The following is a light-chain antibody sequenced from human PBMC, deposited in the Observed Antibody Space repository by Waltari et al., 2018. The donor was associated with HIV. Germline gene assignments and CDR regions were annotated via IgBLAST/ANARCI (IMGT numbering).Light chain of an antibody. J-gene: IGLJ2*01. CDR1: ALPNKY. CDR3: QSADSSGTYSVV. Sequence: SYELTQPPSVSVSPGQTARITCSGDALPNKYVYWYQQKPGQAPVLVIYKDSERPSGIPERFSGSSSGTTVTLTISGVQAEDEADYYCQSADSSGTYSVVFGGGTKLTVL. CDR2: KDS. V-gene: IGLV3-25*03.